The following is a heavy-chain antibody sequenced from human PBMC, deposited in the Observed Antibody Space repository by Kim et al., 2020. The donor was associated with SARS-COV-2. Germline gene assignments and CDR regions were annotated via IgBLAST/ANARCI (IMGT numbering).Heavy chain of an antibody. CDR1: GFTLSTYG. CDR3: ARERGPFDAFDI. Sequence: GGSLRLSYAASGFTLSTYGMHWVRQTPGRGLEWVAAIWSDGINRFYADSVRGRFTFSRDSSTSTLYLQMNSLRAEDTAVYYCARERGPFDAFDIWGQGTMVTVSS. V-gene: IGHV3-33*01. J-gene: IGHJ3*02. CDR2: IWSDGINR.